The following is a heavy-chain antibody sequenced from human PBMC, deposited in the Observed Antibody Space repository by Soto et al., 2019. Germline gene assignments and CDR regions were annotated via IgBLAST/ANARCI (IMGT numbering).Heavy chain of an antibody. CDR1: GFTFDDYA. D-gene: IGHD2-15*01. V-gene: IGHV3-9*01. Sequence: EVQLVEAGGGLVQPGRSLRLSCAASGFTFDDYAMHWVRQAPGKGLEWVSGISWNSGSIGYADSVKGRFTISRDNAKNSLYLQMNSLRAEDTALYYCAEAQGPGIVMGYFDYWGQGTLVTVSS. J-gene: IGHJ4*02. CDR2: ISWNSGSI. CDR3: AEAQGPGIVMGYFDY.